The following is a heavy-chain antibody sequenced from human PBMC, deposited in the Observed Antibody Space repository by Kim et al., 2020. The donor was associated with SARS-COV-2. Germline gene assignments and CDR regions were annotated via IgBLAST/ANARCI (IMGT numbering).Heavy chain of an antibody. D-gene: IGHD3-22*01. J-gene: IGHJ2*01. Sequence: GGSLRLSCAASGFTFSSYSMNWVRQAPGKGPEWVSYISSLGSYIYYTDSVKGRFTISRDNAKNSLYLQMNSLRAEDTAVYYCARDPHSGYNYWYFYLWG. CDR3: ARDPHSGYNYWYFYL. V-gene: IGHV3-21*05. CDR2: ISSLGSYI. CDR1: GFTFSSYS.